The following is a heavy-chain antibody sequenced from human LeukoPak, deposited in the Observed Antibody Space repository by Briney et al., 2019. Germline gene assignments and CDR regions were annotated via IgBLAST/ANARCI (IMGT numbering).Heavy chain of an antibody. V-gene: IGHV7-4-1*02. D-gene: IGHD2-15*01. CDR1: GYTFTSYA. J-gene: IGHJ4*02. Sequence: ASAKVSCKASGYTFTSYAMNWVRQAPGQGLEWMGWINTNTGNPTYAQGFTGRFVFSLDTSVSTAYLQISSLKAEDTAVYYCARVTRYCSGGSCYLWYFDYWGQGTLVTVSS. CDR3: ARVTRYCSGGSCYLWYFDY. CDR2: INTNTGNP.